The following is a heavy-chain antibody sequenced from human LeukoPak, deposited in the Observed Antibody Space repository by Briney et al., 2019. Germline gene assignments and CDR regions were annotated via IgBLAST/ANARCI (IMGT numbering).Heavy chain of an antibody. J-gene: IGHJ4*02. Sequence: ASVKVSCKASGGTFSSYAISWVRQAPGQGLEWMGGIIPIFGTANYAQKFQGRVTITADESTSTAYMELSSLRSEDTAVYYCARESPSGGNDSGRRIIDYWGQGTLVTVSS. CDR2: IIPIFGTA. V-gene: IGHV1-69*13. D-gene: IGHD1-26*01. CDR1: GGTFSSYA. CDR3: ARESPSGGNDSGRRIIDY.